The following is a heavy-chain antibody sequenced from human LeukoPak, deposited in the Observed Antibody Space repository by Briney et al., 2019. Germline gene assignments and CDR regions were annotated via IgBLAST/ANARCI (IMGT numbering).Heavy chain of an antibody. Sequence: PGGSLRLSCTASGFTFGDYAMSWVRQAPGKGLEWVGVIRSKAYGGTTEYAASVKGRFTISRDASKSIAYLQMNSLKTEDTAVHYCTRGITGTKTDYWGQGTLVTVSS. J-gene: IGHJ4*02. V-gene: IGHV3-49*04. CDR1: GFTFGDYA. CDR3: TRGITGTKTDY. D-gene: IGHD1-20*01. CDR2: IRSKAYGGTT.